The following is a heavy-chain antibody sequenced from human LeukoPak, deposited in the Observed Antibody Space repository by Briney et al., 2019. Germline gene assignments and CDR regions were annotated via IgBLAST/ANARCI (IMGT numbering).Heavy chain of an antibody. J-gene: IGHJ4*02. CDR2: FGTRSTSV. V-gene: IGHV3-21*04. CDR1: GFTFSGYS. D-gene: IGHD5-24*01. CDR3: AKEGRSLQTY. Sequence: GGSLRLSCTASGFTFSGYSMNWIRQAPGKGLEWVSSFGTRSTSVYHAGSVKGRFAISRDNAKNSLYLQMNSLRVEDTAVYYCAKEGRSLQTYWGQGTLVTVSS.